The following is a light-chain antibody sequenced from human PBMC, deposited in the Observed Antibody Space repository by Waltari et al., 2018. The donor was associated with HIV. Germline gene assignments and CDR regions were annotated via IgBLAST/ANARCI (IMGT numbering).Light chain of an antibody. CDR3: CSYAGSYTWV. Sequence: QSALTQPRSVSGSPGHSVTISCTGTSRDFGCLTYASWYQQHPGKAPKLMIYDVTKRPSGVPDRFSGSKSGNTASLTISGLQAEDEADYYCCSYAGSYTWVFGGGTTLTVL. CDR2: DVT. CDR1: SRDFGCLTY. J-gene: IGLJ3*02. V-gene: IGLV2-11*01.